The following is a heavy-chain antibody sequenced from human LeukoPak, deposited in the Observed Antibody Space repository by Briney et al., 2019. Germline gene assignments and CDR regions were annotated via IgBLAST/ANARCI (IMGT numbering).Heavy chain of an antibody. Sequence: GGSLRLSCAASGLTFSSYWMHWVRQAPGKGLVWVSRINSDGSTTTYADSVRGRFTISRDNAKNTLYLQMNSLRAEDTAVYYCARDRRLWNMDVWGTGTTVTISS. V-gene: IGHV3-74*01. D-gene: IGHD4/OR15-4a*01. CDR3: ARDRRLWNMDV. J-gene: IGHJ6*03. CDR1: GLTFSSYW. CDR2: INSDGSTT.